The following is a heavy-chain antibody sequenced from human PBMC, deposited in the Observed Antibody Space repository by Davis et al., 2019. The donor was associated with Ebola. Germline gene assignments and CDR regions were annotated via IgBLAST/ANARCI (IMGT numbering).Heavy chain of an antibody. D-gene: IGHD3-3*01. CDR1: GFTFSGSA. J-gene: IGHJ4*02. CDR2: IRSKANSYAT. Sequence: GESLKISCAASGFTFSGSAMHWVRQASGKGLEWVGRIRSKANSYATAYAASVKGRFTISRDDSKNTAYLQMNSLRAEDTALYYCAKAYYGFWGGTGSGSFDYWGQGTLVTVSS. CDR3: AKAYYGFWGGTGSGSFDY. V-gene: IGHV3-73*01.